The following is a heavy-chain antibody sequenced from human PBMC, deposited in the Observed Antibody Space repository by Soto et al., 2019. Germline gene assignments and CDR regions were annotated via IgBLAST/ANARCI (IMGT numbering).Heavy chain of an antibody. Sequence: VKVSCKASGGTFSSYTISWVRQAPGQGLEWMGRIIPILGIANYAQKFQGRVTITADKSTSTAYMELSSLRSEDTAVYYCARDSFDSSGSHDYWGQGTLVTVSS. CDR2: IIPILGIA. D-gene: IGHD3-22*01. V-gene: IGHV1-69*10. CDR1: GGTFSSYT. CDR3: ARDSFDSSGSHDY. J-gene: IGHJ4*02.